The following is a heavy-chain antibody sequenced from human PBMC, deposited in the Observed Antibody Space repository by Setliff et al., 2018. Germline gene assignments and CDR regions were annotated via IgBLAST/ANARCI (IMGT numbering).Heavy chain of an antibody. CDR2: AHQSGTT. V-gene: IGHV4-38-2*01. D-gene: IGHD1-26*01. CDR3: ARQPTGTYQWTFDS. CDR1: GYSISSGHF. Sequence: SETLSLTCGVSGYSISSGHFWGWIRQAPGKGLEWIGTAHQSGTTFYNPSLKGRVTMSVDTSKRQFSLKLNSVTATDTAVYYCARQPTGTYQWTFDSWGQGTLVTVSS. J-gene: IGHJ4*02.